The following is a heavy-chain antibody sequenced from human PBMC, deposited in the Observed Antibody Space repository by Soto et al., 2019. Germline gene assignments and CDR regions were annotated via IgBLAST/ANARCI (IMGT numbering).Heavy chain of an antibody. CDR3: SIVTAYGMDV. D-gene: IGHD2-15*01. CDR2: IIPVYGTP. Sequence: QVQLEQSGAEVKKPGSSLKVSGKATGGTFSNYAISWVRQAPGQGLEWMAGIIPVYGTPNYAQRFQDRVTIIADESTTTAYMEVHSLRSEDTAIYYCSIVTAYGMDVWGPGTTVIVSS. J-gene: IGHJ6*02. CDR1: GGTFSNYA. V-gene: IGHV1-69*01.